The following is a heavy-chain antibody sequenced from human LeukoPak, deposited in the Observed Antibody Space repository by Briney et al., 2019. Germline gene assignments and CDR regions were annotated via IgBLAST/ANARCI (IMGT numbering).Heavy chain of an antibody. V-gene: IGHV3-73*01. J-gene: IGHJ6*03. D-gene: IGHD1-26*01. Sequence: GGSLRLSCAASGFTFSGSAMHWVRPASGKGLEWGGRIRSKANSYATAYAASVKGRFTISRDDSKNTAYLQMNSLKTEDTAVYYCTRHTLGTYSGSDYYYYYMDVWGKGTTVTVSS. CDR1: GFTFSGSA. CDR2: IRSKANSYAT. CDR3: TRHTLGTYSGSDYYYYYMDV.